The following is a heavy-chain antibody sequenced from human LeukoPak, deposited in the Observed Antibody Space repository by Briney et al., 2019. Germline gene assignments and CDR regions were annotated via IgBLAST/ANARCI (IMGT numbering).Heavy chain of an antibody. Sequence: PSETLSLTCTVSGGSISSGDYYWSWIRQPPGKGLEWIGYIYYSGSTYYNPSLKSRVTISVDTSKNQFSLKLSSVTAADTAVYYCARGLFRRPYYFDYWGQGTLVTVSS. J-gene: IGHJ4*02. D-gene: IGHD2-21*01. CDR2: IYYSGST. CDR3: ARGLFRRPYYFDY. V-gene: IGHV4-30-4*01. CDR1: GGSISSGDYY.